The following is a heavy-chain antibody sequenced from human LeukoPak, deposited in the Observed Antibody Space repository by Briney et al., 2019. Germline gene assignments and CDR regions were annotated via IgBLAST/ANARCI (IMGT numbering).Heavy chain of an antibody. CDR2: ISYDGSNK. CDR1: GFTFSSYG. V-gene: IGHV3-30*18. D-gene: IGHD5-18*01. CDR3: AKAAWIQLWLLDY. J-gene: IGHJ4*02. Sequence: GSLRLSCAASGFTFSSYGMHWVRQAPGKGLEWVAVISYDGSNKYYADSVKSRFTISRDNSKNTLYLQMNSLRAEDTAVYYCAKAAWIQLWLLDYWGQGTLVTVSS.